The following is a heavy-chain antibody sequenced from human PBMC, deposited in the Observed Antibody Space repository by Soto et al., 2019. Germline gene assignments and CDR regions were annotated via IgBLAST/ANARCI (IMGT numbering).Heavy chain of an antibody. V-gene: IGHV4-61*08. D-gene: IGHD1-26*01. CDR1: GGSISSGGYY. CDR2: IYHSESST. Sequence: WETLSLTCTVSGGSISSGGYYWSWIRQHPGKGLEWIGEIYHSESSTLDNPSLKTRVSISIDTSTNQFSLRLRSVTSADTAVYYCARGGASSKLLDPWGQGTLVTVSS. J-gene: IGHJ5*02. CDR3: ARGGASSKLLDP.